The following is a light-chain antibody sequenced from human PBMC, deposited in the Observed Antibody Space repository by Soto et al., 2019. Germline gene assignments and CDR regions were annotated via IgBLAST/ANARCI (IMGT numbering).Light chain of an antibody. J-gene: IGKJ5*01. CDR2: GAS. CDR1: HSISSY. CDR3: QQTFTSPIT. V-gene: IGKV1-39*01. Sequence: DIEMTQSPSSLSASVGDRVIITCRASHSISSYVNWYQQKPGKGPNILINGASTLQSGVPSRFSGSGSGTDFALTITSLRPEDFATYYCQQTFTSPITFGQGTRLEIK.